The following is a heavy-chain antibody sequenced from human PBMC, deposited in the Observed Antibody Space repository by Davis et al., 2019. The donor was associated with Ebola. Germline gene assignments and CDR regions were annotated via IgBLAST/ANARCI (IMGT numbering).Heavy chain of an antibody. J-gene: IGHJ4*02. CDR2: INPNSGGT. D-gene: IGHD2-15*01. Sequence: ASVKVSCKASGYTFTDYYIHWVRQAPGQGLEWMGRINPNSGGTNYAQKFQGRVTMTRDTSISTAYMELSRLRSDDTAVYYCARGPSPDIVVVVAAGFDYWGQGTLVTVSS. CDR3: ARGPSPDIVVVVAAGFDY. CDR1: GYTFTDYY. V-gene: IGHV1-2*06.